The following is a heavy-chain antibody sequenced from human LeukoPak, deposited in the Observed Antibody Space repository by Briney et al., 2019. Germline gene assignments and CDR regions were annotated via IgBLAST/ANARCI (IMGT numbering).Heavy chain of an antibody. CDR3: AKELTRMTVAGTFGY. J-gene: IGHJ4*02. Sequence: PGGSLRLSCAASGFTFSAYAMSWVRQAPGKGLEWVSTFSDTDTGTYYADSVKGQFTISGDTSKNTLYLQMSGLRAEDTAIYYCAKELTRMTVAGTFGYWGQGALVTVSS. D-gene: IGHD6-19*01. CDR2: FSDTDTGT. CDR1: GFTFSAYA. V-gene: IGHV3-23*01.